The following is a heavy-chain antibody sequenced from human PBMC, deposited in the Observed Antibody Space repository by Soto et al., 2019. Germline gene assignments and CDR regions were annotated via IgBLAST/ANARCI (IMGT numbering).Heavy chain of an antibody. J-gene: IGHJ4*02. CDR2: ISGSGGST. CDR1: GFIFSSYA. D-gene: IGHD1-26*01. CDR3: AKPPSSGSNGY. V-gene: IGHV3-23*01. Sequence: EVQLLESGGGLVQPGGSLRLSCAASGFIFSSYAMSWVRQAPGKGLEWVSAISGSGGSTYYADSVKGRFTISRDNSKNTLYLQMNSLRAEDTAVYYGAKPPSSGSNGYWGQGTLVTVSS.